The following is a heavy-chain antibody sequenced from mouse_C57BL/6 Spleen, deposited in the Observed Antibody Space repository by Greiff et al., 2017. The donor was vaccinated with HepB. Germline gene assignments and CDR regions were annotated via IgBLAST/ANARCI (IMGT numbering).Heavy chain of an antibody. J-gene: IGHJ1*03. CDR1: GYTFTSYG. V-gene: IGHV1-81*01. CDR3: ARSGPTGRYFDV. Sequence: VQLQQSGAELARPGASVKLSCKASGYTFTSYGISWVKQRTGQGLEWIGEIYPRSGNTYYNEKFKGKATLTADKSSSTAYMELRSLTSEDSAVYFCARSGPTGRYFDVWGTGTTVTVSS. CDR2: IYPRSGNT. D-gene: IGHD4-1*02.